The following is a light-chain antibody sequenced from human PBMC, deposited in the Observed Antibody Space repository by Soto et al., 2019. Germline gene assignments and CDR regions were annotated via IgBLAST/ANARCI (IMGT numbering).Light chain of an antibody. J-gene: IGKJ3*01. V-gene: IGKV3-20*01. Sequence: EIVLTQSPATLSLSPGERATLSCTASQSVTSSCLAWYQRKPGQAPRLLIHTTSTRATDIPDRFSGSGSGTDFTLTISRRQPEDFAVYYCQQCGGSPLFSFGPGTRVDI. CDR3: QQCGGSPLFS. CDR2: TTS. CDR1: QSVTSSC.